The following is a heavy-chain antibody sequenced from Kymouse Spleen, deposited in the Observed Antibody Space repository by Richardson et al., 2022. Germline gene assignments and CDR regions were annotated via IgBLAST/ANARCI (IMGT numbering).Heavy chain of an antibody. D-gene: IGHD3-9*01. Sequence: EVQLVESGGGLVQPGGSLKLSCAASGFTFSGSAMHWVRQASGKGLEWVGRIRSKANSYATAYAASVKGRFTISRDDSKNTAYLQMNSLKTEDTAVYYCTRDYDILTGYYSFDYWGQGTLVTVSS. CDR2: IRSKANSYAT. CDR3: TRDYDILTGYYSFDY. CDR1: GFTFSGSA. J-gene: IGHJ4*02. V-gene: IGHV3-73*02.